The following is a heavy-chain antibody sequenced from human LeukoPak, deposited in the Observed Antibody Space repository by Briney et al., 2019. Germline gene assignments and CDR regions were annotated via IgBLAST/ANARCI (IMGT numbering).Heavy chain of an antibody. J-gene: IGHJ4*02. D-gene: IGHD4-17*01. Sequence: GGSLRLSCAASGFTFSTYAMSWVRQAPGKGLEWVSAISGSGGSTYYTDSVRGRFTISRDNSKNTLYLQMISLRAEDTAVYYCAKASVSKVTTGDFDYWGQGTLVTV. CDR3: AKASVSKVTTGDFDY. CDR1: GFTFSTYA. V-gene: IGHV3-23*01. CDR2: ISGSGGST.